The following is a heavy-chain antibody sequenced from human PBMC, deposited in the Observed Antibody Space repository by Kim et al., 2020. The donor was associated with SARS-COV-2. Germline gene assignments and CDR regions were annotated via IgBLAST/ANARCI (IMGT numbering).Heavy chain of an antibody. CDR2: IIPIFGTA. CDR1: GGTFSSYA. V-gene: IGHV1-69*13. Sequence: SVKVSCKASGGTFSSYAISWVRQAPGQGLEWMGGIIPIFGTANYAQKFQGRVTITADESTSTAYMELSSLRSEDTAVYYCARDRRRDIVVVPAAIGDFYWYFDLWGRGTLVTVSS. D-gene: IGHD2-2*01. CDR3: ARDRRRDIVVVPAAIGDFYWYFDL. J-gene: IGHJ2*01.